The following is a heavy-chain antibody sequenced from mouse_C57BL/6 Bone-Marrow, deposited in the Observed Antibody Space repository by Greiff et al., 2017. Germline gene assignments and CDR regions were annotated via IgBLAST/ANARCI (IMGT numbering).Heavy chain of an antibody. Sequence: QVQLQQPGAELVKPGASVKLSCKASGYTFTSYWMQWVKQRPGQGLEWIGEIDPSDSYTNYNQKFKGKATLTVDTSSSTAYMQLSSLTYEDSAVYYCARGDYGNYDYSYGDQGTLVTVTA. V-gene: IGHV1-50*01. CDR1: GYTFTSYW. CDR2: IDPSDSYT. J-gene: IGHJ3*01. CDR3: ARGDYGNYDYSY. D-gene: IGHD2-1*01.